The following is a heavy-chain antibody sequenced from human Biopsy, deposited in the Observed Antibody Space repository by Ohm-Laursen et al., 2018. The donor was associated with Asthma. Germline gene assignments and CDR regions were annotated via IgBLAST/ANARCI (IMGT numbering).Heavy chain of an antibody. CDR3: VRDGTEDAFDI. J-gene: IGHJ3*02. V-gene: IGHV3-30*01. Sequence: SLRLSCSATGFSFRNFAIHWVRQAPGKGLEWVGVISKDASTQDYADSVKGRFTMARDNSKNTLDLQMNSLREEDTAVYYCVRDGTEDAFDIWGQGTVVSVSS. CDR2: ISKDASTQ. D-gene: IGHD1-1*01. CDR1: GFSFRNFA.